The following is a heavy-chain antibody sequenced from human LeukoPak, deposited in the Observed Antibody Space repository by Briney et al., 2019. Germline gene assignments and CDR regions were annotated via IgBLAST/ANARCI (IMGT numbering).Heavy chain of an antibody. D-gene: IGHD1-26*01. CDR3: AGDSGSYVPADDY. CDR2: IYNGGST. CDR1: GDTVSSNY. Sequence: GGSLRLSCAASGDTVSSNYMSWVRQAPGKGLEWVSVIYNGGSTYYADSVKGRFTISRDNSKNTLYLQMNSLRAEDTAVYYCAGDSGSYVPADDYWGQGTLVTVSS. V-gene: IGHV3-66*02. J-gene: IGHJ4*02.